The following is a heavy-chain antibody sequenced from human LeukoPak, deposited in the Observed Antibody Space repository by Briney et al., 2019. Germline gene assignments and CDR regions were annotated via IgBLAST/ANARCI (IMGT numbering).Heavy chain of an antibody. CDR3: ARVPSTDCSSTSCYNYWFDP. CDR2: ISAYNGNT. Sequence: GASVKVSCKASGGTFSSYAISWVRQAPGQGLEWMGWISAYNGNTNYAQKLQGRVTMTTDTSTSTAYMELRSLRSDDTAVYYCARVPSTDCSSTSCYNYWFDPWGQGTLVTVSS. D-gene: IGHD2-2*02. CDR1: GGTFSSYA. J-gene: IGHJ5*02. V-gene: IGHV1-18*01.